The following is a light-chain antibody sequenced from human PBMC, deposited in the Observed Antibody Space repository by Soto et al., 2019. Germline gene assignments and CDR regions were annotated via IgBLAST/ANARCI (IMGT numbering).Light chain of an antibody. J-gene: IGKJ4*01. Sequence: EIVLTQSPGTLSLSPGERATLSCRASQSVSSSYLAWYQQKPGQAPRLLIYGASSRATGIPDRFSGSWSGTDFPPTISRLEPEDFAVYYCQQYGSSPTFGGGTKVEIK. CDR3: QQYGSSPT. V-gene: IGKV3-20*01. CDR2: GAS. CDR1: QSVSSSY.